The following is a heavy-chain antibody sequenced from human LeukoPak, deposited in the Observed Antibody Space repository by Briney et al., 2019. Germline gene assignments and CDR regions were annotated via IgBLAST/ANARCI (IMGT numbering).Heavy chain of an antibody. D-gene: IGHD3-3*01. Sequence: GGSLRLSCAASGFTFSSYAMHWVRQAPGKGLEWVAVISYDGSNKYYADSVKGRFTISRDNSKNTLYLQMNSLRAEDTALYYCALELGYPWGQGTLVTVSS. CDR3: ALELGYP. J-gene: IGHJ5*02. V-gene: IGHV3-30-3*01. CDR2: ISYDGSNK. CDR1: GFTFSSYA.